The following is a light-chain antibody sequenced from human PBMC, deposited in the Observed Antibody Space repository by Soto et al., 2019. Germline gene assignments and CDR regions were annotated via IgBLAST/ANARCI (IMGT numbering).Light chain of an antibody. CDR3: QQYNSYSLT. CDR2: GAS. J-gene: IGKJ1*01. Sequence: DIQMTQSPSTLSASVGERVTITCRASQIISTWLAWYQQKPGKAPKLLISGASSLESGVPSRFSRSGSGTEFTLTISSLQPDDFATYYCQQYNSYSLTFGQGTKVDIK. CDR1: QIISTW. V-gene: IGKV1-5*01.